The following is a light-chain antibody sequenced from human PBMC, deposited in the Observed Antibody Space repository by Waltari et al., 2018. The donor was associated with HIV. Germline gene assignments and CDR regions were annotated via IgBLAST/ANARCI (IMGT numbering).Light chain of an antibody. J-gene: IGKJ4*01. CDR3: QQTYTTPPT. CDR1: QSVFFSSNKRNY. Sequence: DIVMTQSPDSLAVSLGARATINCKSSQSVFFSSNKRNYISWYQQKPGQPRKLIIYWASTRQSGVPDRFSGSGSGTDFTLSISSLQAEDVAVYFCQQTYTTPPTFGGGTKVEI. CDR2: WAS. V-gene: IGKV4-1*01.